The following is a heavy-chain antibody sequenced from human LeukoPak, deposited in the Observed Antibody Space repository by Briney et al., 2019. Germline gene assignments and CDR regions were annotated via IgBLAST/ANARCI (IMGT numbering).Heavy chain of an antibody. CDR3: GKELDYGDYLDY. Sequence: GGSLRLSCVASGFTFPNYARSWVRQAPGKGLEWVSGINAGGRYSYYADSVKGRFTISRDNSKNTLYLQMNSLRVEDTAVYYCGKELDYGDYLDYWGQGTLVTVSS. J-gene: IGHJ4*02. CDR1: GFTFPNYA. V-gene: IGHV3-23*01. D-gene: IGHD4-17*01. CDR2: INAGGRYS.